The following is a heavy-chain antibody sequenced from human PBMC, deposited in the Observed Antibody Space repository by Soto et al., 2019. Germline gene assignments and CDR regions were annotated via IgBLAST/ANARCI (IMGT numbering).Heavy chain of an antibody. CDR1: GGSISVGVYY. J-gene: IGHJ4*02. D-gene: IGHD2-2*01. V-gene: IGHV4-31*03. CDR2: TYHTGSA. CDR3: ARIGNPDASLYFDY. Sequence: QVQLQESGPGLVKPSQTLSLTCTVSGGSISVGVYYWNWIRQLPGKGPEWIGYTYHTGSAYYNPSLESRVTITVDTSKNQFSLRLSSVTAADKAVYYYARIGNPDASLYFDYWGQGTLVTVSS.